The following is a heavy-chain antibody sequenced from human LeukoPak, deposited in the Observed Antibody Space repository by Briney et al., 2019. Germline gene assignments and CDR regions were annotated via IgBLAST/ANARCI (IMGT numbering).Heavy chain of an antibody. D-gene: IGHD1-26*01. CDR1: GFTVSNNR. Sequence: GGSLRLSCAASGFTVSNNRLSWVRQAPGMGLEWVSTIYSDGNTYYPDSVKGRFTISRDGSKSTLYLQLNSLRTEDTAIYYCVREREGSNSEHWGQGTLVTVSS. CDR2: IYSDGNT. V-gene: IGHV3-53*01. CDR3: VREREGSNSEH. J-gene: IGHJ1*01.